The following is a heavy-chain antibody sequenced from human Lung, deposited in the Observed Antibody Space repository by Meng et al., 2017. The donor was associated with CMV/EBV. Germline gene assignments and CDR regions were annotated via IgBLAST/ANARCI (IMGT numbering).Heavy chain of an antibody. CDR3: AKDDSAYFDFRSGYSTPPDY. D-gene: IGHD3-3*01. V-gene: IGHV3-30*02. CDR2: IRYDGNKK. J-gene: IGHJ4*02. Sequence: GGSLRLSCAASGFSFSSYGMQWVRQAPGKGLEWVTFIRYDGNKKYYVDSVKGRFTISRDNSKNMLYLQMNSLRAEDTAVYYCAKDDSAYFDFRSGYSTPPDYWXQGPLAXVPS. CDR1: GFSFSSYG.